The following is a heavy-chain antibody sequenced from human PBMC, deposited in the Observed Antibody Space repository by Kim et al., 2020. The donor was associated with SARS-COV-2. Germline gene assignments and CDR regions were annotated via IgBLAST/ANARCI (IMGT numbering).Heavy chain of an antibody. D-gene: IGHD3-3*01. J-gene: IGHJ6*02. CDR1: GFTFSSYW. V-gene: IGHV3-7*01. CDR2: IKQDGSEK. Sequence: GGSLRLSCAASGFTFSSYWMSWVRQAPGKGLEWVANIKQDGSEKYYVDSVKGRFTISRDNAKNSLYLQMNSLRAEDTAVYYCARELRFLEWLWVYGMDVWGQGTTVTVSS. CDR3: ARELRFLEWLWVYGMDV.